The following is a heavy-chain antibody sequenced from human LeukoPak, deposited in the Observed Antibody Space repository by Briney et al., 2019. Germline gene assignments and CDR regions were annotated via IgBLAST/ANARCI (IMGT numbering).Heavy chain of an antibody. CDR1: GGSFSGYY. CDR2: INHSGST. Sequence: SETLSLTCAVYGGSFSGYYWSWIRQPPGKGLEWMGEINHSGSTNYNPSLQSRVTISVDTSKNQFSLKLSSVTAADTAVYYCARGRYCSSTSCYGGYYYYYYGMDVWGKGTTVTVSS. J-gene: IGHJ6*04. CDR3: ARGRYCSSTSCYGGYYYYYYGMDV. V-gene: IGHV4-34*01. D-gene: IGHD2-2*01.